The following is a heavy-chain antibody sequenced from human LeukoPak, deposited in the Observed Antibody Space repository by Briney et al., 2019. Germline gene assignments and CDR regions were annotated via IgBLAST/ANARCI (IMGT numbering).Heavy chain of an antibody. CDR1: GFTFSSYS. CDR3: ARGGELGDDSDY. J-gene: IGHJ4*02. D-gene: IGHD7-27*01. Sequence: HPGGSLRLSCAASGFTFSSYSMNWVRQAPGKGLEWVSSISSSSSYIYYADSVKGRFTISRDNAKNSLYLQMNSLRAEDTAVYYCARGGELGDDSDYWGQGTLVTVSS. V-gene: IGHV3-21*01. CDR2: ISSSSSYI.